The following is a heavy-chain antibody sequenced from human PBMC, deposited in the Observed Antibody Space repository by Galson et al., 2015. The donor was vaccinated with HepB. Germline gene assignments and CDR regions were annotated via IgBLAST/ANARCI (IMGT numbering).Heavy chain of an antibody. D-gene: IGHD3-10*01. CDR3: TNERNYYASFDI. CDR2: TYFRSRWRN. Sequence: CAISGDSVSTTGGAWNWIRQSRSRGLEWLGRTYFRSRWRNDYAPSMKSRVTIDPDTAKNQFSLQLYSVTPEDTAVYYCTNERNYYASFDIWGLGTMVTVSP. J-gene: IGHJ3*02. CDR1: GDSVSTTGGA. V-gene: IGHV6-1*01.